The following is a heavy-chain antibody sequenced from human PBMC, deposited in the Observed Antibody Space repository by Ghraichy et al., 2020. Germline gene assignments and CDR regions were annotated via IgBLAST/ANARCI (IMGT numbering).Heavy chain of an antibody. J-gene: IGHJ5*02. D-gene: IGHD1-1*01. CDR3: ARVVFSNNWTPVHWFDP. CDR2: INDSSSI. CDR1: GGSFSDYD. Sequence: SETLSLTCAVYGGSFSDYDWTWIRQPPGKGLEWIGEINDSSSIDYNASLKSRVSISLDTSKNQFSLKLSSVTAADTAVYFCARVVFSNNWTPVHWFDPWGQGTLVLVSS. V-gene: IGHV4-34*01.